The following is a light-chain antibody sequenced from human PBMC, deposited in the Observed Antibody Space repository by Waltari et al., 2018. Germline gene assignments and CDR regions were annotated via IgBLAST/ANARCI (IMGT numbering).Light chain of an antibody. CDR3: QHLNSYPIT. CDR1: QGISTD. V-gene: IGKV1-9*01. J-gene: IGKJ5*01. Sequence: DIQLTQSPSFLSASVGDRVTITCRASQGISTDLALYQQKPGKAPKLLIYAASTLQSGVPSRFSGSGSGTEFTLTISSLQPEDFATYYCQHLNSYPITFGQGTRLDIK. CDR2: AAS.